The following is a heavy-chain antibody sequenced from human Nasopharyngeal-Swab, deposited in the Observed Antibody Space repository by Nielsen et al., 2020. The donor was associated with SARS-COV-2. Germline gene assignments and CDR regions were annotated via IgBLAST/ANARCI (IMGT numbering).Heavy chain of an antibody. D-gene: IGHD1-26*01. Sequence: GGSLRLSCAASGFIFSSYSMNWVRQAPGKGLEWVSYISSSSSYIYYADSVKGRFTISRDNAKNSLYLQMNSLRAEDTAVYYCARGLRGSYWVYWGQGTLVTVSS. CDR2: ISSSSSYI. V-gene: IGHV3-21*01. CDR3: ARGLRGSYWVY. CDR1: GFIFSSYS. J-gene: IGHJ4*02.